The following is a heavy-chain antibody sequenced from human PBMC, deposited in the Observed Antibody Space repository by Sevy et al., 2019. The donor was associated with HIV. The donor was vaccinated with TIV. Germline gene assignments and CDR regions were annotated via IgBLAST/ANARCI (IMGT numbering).Heavy chain of an antibody. D-gene: IGHD1-1*01. CDR2: ISSSGSTI. CDR3: ARDSAPHWNYYYYYGMDV. Sequence: GGSLRLSCAASGFTFSDYYMSWIRQAPGKGLEWVSYISSSGSTIYYADSVKGRFTISRDYAKNSLYLQMNSLRAEDTAVYYCARDSAPHWNYYYYYGMDVWGQGTTVTVSS. V-gene: IGHV3-11*01. J-gene: IGHJ6*02. CDR1: GFTFSDYY.